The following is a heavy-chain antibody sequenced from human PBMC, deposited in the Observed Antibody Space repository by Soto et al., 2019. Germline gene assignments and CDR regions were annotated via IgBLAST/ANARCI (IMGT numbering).Heavy chain of an antibody. J-gene: IGHJ5*01. D-gene: IGHD3-9*01. CDR3: ARPQNDILTDSYTNSFDS. V-gene: IGHV1-18*01. CDR1: GYTFTNYG. CDR2: ISAYNGNT. Sequence: ASVKVSCKASGYTFTNYGLTWVRQAPGQGPEWVGWISAYNGNTHYAQKLQGRVAMTTDTSTSTAYMELRSLSSDDTAVYYCARPQNDILTDSYTNSFDSWGQGTPVTVSS.